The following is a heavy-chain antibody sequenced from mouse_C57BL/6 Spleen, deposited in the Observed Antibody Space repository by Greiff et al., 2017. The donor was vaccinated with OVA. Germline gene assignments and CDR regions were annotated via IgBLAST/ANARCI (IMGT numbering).Heavy chain of an antibody. V-gene: IGHV1-19*01. CDR2: INPYNGGT. CDR1: GYTFTDYY. D-gene: IGHD4-1*01. Sequence: VQLKESGPVLVKPGASVKMSCKASGYTFTDYYMNWVKQSHGKSLEWIGVINPYNGGTSYNQKFKGKATLTVDKSSSTAYMELNSLTSEDSAVYYCASNWEGFAYWGQGTLVTVSA. J-gene: IGHJ3*01. CDR3: ASNWEGFAY.